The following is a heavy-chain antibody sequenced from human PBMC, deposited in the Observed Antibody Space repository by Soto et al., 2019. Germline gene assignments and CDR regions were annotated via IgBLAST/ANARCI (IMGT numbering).Heavy chain of an antibody. V-gene: IGHV4-30-4*01. Sequence: QSLTCTVPGGSISSGDYYWSWIRQPPGKGLEWIGYIYYSGSTYYNLSLKSRVTISVDTSKNQFSLKLSSVTAADTAVYYCARADELRPHPLDYGGQGTLVSGSS. CDR2: IYYSGST. CDR3: ARADELRPHPLDY. J-gene: IGHJ4*02. D-gene: IGHD1-26*01. CDR1: GGSISSGDYY.